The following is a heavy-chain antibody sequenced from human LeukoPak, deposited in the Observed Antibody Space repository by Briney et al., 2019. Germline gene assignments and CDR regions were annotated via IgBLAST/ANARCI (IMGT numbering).Heavy chain of an antibody. CDR3: ARAGCSGGSCYAYYFDY. CDR1: GGSISSYY. J-gene: IGHJ4*02. Sequence: SETLSLTCTVSGGSISSYYWSWIRQPPGKGLEWIGEINHSGSTNYNPSLKSRVTISVDTSKNQFSLKLSSVTAADTAVYYCARAGCSGGSCYAYYFDYWGQGTLVTVSS. D-gene: IGHD2-15*01. CDR2: INHSGST. V-gene: IGHV4-34*01.